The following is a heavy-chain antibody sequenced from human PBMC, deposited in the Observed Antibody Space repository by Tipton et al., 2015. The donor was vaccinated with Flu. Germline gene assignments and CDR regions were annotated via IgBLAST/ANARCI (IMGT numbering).Heavy chain of an antibody. V-gene: IGHV4-59*08. CDR1: GDSPSSYY. CDR2: VYYSGTT. Sequence: TLSLTCTVSGDSPSSYYWSWIRQPPGKGLEWIGQVYYSGTTNYNPSLKSRVTISLDKSKNQFSLRLTSVTAADTAVYYCARRDYSNYVSEPKNWFDPWGQGTLVTVSS. J-gene: IGHJ5*02. CDR3: ARRDYSNYVSEPKNWFDP. D-gene: IGHD4-11*01.